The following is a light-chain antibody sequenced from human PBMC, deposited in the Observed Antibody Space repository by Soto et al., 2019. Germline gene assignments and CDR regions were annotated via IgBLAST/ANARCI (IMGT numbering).Light chain of an antibody. CDR2: GAS. CDR1: QSVSRR. Sequence: PGGRATLSCRASQSVSRRLAWYQHRPGQSPRLLISGASMRASGVPVRFSGSGSGTDFTLTISRLEPEDFAVYYCQQYGGSPITFGLGTRVE. J-gene: IGKJ5*01. V-gene: IGKV3-20*01. CDR3: QQYGGSPIT.